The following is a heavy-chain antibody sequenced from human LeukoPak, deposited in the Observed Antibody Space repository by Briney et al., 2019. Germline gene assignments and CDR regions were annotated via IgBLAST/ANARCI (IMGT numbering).Heavy chain of an antibody. Sequence: SETLSLTCAVYDGSFSAYYWTWIRQPPGKGLEWIGEINHSGSSNYNSSLRSRVTISVDTSYKQFSLRLSSVTAADTAVYYCAPRGDIEHSYVYGKWFDPWGQGTRVTVSS. CDR3: APRGDIEHSYVYGKWFDP. CDR1: DGSFSAYY. J-gene: IGHJ5*02. V-gene: IGHV4-34*01. D-gene: IGHD5-18*01. CDR2: INHSGSS.